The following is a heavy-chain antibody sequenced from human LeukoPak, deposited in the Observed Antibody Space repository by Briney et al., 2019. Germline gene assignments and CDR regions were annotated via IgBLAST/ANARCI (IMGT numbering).Heavy chain of an antibody. CDR1: GGSISSYY. CDR2: VDYRGNT. Sequence: PSETLSLTCTISGGSISSYYWSWIRQPPGKGLEWICYVDYRGNTNYNPSLKSGVTISIDTSKSLSSLKLNSVTAADTAVYYCARVEVGAANRQWYGMDVWGQGTTVTVSS. J-gene: IGHJ6*02. D-gene: IGHD2-15*01. CDR3: ARVEVGAANRQWYGMDV. V-gene: IGHV4-59*01.